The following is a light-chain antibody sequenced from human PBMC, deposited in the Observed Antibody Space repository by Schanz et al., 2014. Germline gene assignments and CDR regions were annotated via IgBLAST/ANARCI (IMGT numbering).Light chain of an antibody. CDR1: QSVSSY. Sequence: EIVLTQSPPTLSLSPGERATLSCRASQSVSSYLAWYQQKPGQAPRLLIYDASNRAAGIPARFSGSGSGTEFTITITSLQPDDFATYYCQQYNSYPRTFGQGTKVEIK. J-gene: IGKJ1*01. CDR2: DAS. V-gene: IGKV3-11*01. CDR3: QQYNSYPRT.